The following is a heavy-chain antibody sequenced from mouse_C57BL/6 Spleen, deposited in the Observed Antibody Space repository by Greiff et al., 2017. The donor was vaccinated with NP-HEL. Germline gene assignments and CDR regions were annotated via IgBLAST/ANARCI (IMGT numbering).Heavy chain of an antibody. CDR2: ISSGGSYT. V-gene: IGHV5-6*01. CDR1: GFTFSSYG. J-gene: IGHJ3*01. CDR3: ARQGEYYGGSSWFAY. D-gene: IGHD1-1*01. Sequence: EVKLVESGGDLVKPGGSLKLSCAASGFTFSSYGMSWVRQTPDKRLEWVATISSGGSYTYYPDSVKGRFTISRDNAKNTLYLQMSSLKSEDTAMYYCARQGEYYGGSSWFAYWGQGTLVTVSA.